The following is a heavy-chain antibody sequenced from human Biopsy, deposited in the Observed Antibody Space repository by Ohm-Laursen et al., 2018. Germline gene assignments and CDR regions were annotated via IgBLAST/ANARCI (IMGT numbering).Heavy chain of an antibody. CDR3: TRAGGGKIYGL. CDR2: VHKSGNT. Sequence: TLSLTCTVSAVSINTGNYYWTSTRQNPATGLERIGYVHKSGNTLYNPSLKSRLSISVDTSRNQFSLKLTSVTAADTALYYCTRAGGGKIYGLWGQGTLVTVPS. V-gene: IGHV4-31*03. CDR1: AVSINTGNYY. D-gene: IGHD3-16*01. J-gene: IGHJ4*02.